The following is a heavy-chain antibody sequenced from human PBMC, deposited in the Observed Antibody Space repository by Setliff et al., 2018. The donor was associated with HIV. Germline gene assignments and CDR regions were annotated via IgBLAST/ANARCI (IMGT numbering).Heavy chain of an antibody. CDR3: TTAVAQNWYGSGNENY. J-gene: IGHJ4*02. Sequence: GGSLRLSCAASGFTFSRYEMNWVRQAPGKGLEWVSYISSSGGTIYYADSVKGRFTISRDNAKNSLYLQMNSLITEDTALYYCTTAVAQNWYGSGNENYWGQGTLVTVSS. D-gene: IGHD3-10*01. V-gene: IGHV3-48*03. CDR2: ISSSGGTI. CDR1: GFTFSRYE.